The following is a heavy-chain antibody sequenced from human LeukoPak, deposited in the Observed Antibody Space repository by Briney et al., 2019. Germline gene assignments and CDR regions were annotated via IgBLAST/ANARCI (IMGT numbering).Heavy chain of an antibody. CDR3: ARELAVAGYDAFDI. D-gene: IGHD6-19*01. CDR1: GFTFSSYW. J-gene: IGHJ3*02. Sequence: GGSLRLSCAASGFTFSSYWMSWVRQAPGKGLEWVANIKQDGSEKYYVDSVKGRFTISRDNAKNSLYLQMNSLRAKDTAVYYCARELAVAGYDAFDIWGQGTMVTVSS. CDR2: IKQDGSEK. V-gene: IGHV3-7*01.